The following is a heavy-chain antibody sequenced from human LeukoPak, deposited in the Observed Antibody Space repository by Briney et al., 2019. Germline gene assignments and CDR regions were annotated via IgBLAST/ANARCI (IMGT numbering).Heavy chain of an antibody. V-gene: IGHV3-23*01. CDR1: GFTLSSYA. Sequence: GGSLRLSCAASGFTLSSYAMSWVRQAPGKGLEWVSAISGSGGSTYYADSVKGRFTISRDNSKNTLYLQMNSLRAEDTAVYYCARDAERIYDSSGYYSDWGQGTLVTVSS. CDR3: ARDAERIYDSSGYYSD. CDR2: ISGSGGST. J-gene: IGHJ4*02. D-gene: IGHD3-22*01.